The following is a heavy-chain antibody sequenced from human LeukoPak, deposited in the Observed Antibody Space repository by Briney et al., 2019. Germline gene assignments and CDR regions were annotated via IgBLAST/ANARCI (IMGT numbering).Heavy chain of an antibody. CDR1: GFTFSTYG. V-gene: IGHV3-53*01. Sequence: GGSLRLSCAASGFTFSTYGMSWVRQAPGKGLEWVSTLYSGGGTFYADSVKGRFTISRDNSKNTLDLHMSSLRAEDTAVYYCARAGGLRIAVAPIDYWGQGTLVTVSS. CDR3: ARAGGLRIAVAPIDY. J-gene: IGHJ4*02. D-gene: IGHD6-19*01. CDR2: LYSGGGT.